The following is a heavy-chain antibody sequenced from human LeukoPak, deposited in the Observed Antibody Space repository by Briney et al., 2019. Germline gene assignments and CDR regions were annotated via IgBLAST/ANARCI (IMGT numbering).Heavy chain of an antibody. D-gene: IGHD6-19*01. V-gene: IGHV3-30*04. J-gene: IGHJ5*02. CDR3: ARARIVVAGNNWFDP. CDR1: GFTFSSYA. CDR2: ISYDGSNK. Sequence: PGGSLRLSCAASGFTFSSYAMHWVRQTPGKGLEWVAVISYDGSNKYYADSVKGRFTISRDNSKNTLYLQMNSLRAEDTAVYYCARARIVVAGNNWFDPWGQGTLVTVSS.